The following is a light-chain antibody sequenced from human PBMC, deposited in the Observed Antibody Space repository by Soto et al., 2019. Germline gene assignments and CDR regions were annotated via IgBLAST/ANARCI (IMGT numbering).Light chain of an antibody. CDR3: AAWDDSLNGAV. V-gene: IGLV1-44*01. J-gene: IGLJ7*01. CDR2: SNN. CDR1: SSNIGSNT. Sequence: QSVLTQPPSASGTPGQRVTISCSGNSSNIGSNTVNWYQQLPGTAPKLLIYSNNQRPSGVPDRFSGSKSGTSASLAISGLQSEDEADYYCAAWDDSLNGAVFGGGTQLTVL.